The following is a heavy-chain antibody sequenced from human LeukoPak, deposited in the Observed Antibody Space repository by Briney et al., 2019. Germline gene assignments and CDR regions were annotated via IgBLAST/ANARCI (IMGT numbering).Heavy chain of an antibody. J-gene: IGHJ4*02. Sequence: SETLSLTCTVYGGSCDDYYCSWIRQPPGKGLEWIGEIHPHGIFYYNSSLTSRVTLSIDTSKTQFSLRLTSVTAADTAFYYCARGRDRSKAGDHWGQGSPVTVSS. V-gene: IGHV4-34*01. CDR3: ARGRDRSKAGDH. D-gene: IGHD5-24*01. CDR2: IHPHGIF. CDR1: GGSCDDYY.